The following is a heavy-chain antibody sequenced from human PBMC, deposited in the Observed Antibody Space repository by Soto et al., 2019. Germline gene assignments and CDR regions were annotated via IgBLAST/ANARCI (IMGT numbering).Heavy chain of an antibody. Sequence: GGSLRLSCAASGFTFSSYSMNWVRQAPGKGLEWVSYISSSSSTIYYADSVKGRFTISRDNAKNSLYLQMNSLRAEDTAVYYCARKKLRGYDHYYYYYYMDVWGKGTTVTVSS. CDR3: ARKKLRGYDHYYYYYYMDV. CDR1: GFTFSSYS. D-gene: IGHD5-12*01. J-gene: IGHJ6*03. CDR2: ISSSSSTI. V-gene: IGHV3-48*01.